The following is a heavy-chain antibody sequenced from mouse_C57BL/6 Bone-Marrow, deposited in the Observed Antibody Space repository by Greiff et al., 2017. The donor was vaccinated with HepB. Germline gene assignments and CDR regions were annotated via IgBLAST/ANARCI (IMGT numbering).Heavy chain of an antibody. D-gene: IGHD1-1*01. CDR2: IDPNSGGT. CDR1: GYTFTSYW. CDR3: ARCRYDGSSESPYWYFDV. J-gene: IGHJ1*03. Sequence: QVQLQQPGAELVKPGASVKLSCKASGYTFTSYWMHWVKQRPGRGLEWIGRIDPNSGGTKYNEKFKSKATLPVDKPSSTAYMQLSSLPSEDSAVYYCARCRYDGSSESPYWYFDVWGTGTTVTVSS. V-gene: IGHV1-72*01.